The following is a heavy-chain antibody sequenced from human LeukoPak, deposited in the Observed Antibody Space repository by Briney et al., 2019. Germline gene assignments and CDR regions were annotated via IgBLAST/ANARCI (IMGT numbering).Heavy chain of an antibody. Sequence: GGSLRLSCVASGFSFSSYTMSWVRQAPGKGLEWVAKMKEDGSEIYYVGSVKGRFTICRDNAKNSLCLQMSSLTVEDTAVYYCARGGARYLDSWGQGTLVTVSS. CDR1: GFSFSSYT. CDR3: ARGGARYLDS. CDR2: MKEDGSEI. J-gene: IGHJ5*02. D-gene: IGHD3-9*01. V-gene: IGHV3-7*01.